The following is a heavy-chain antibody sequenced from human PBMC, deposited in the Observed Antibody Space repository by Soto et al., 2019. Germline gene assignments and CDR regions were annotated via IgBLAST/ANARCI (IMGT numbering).Heavy chain of an antibody. CDR1: GGSFSGYY. CDR2: INHSGST. Sequence: SETLSLTCAVYGGSFSGYYWSWIRQPPGKGLEWIGEINHSGSTNYNPSLKSRVTISVDTSKNQFSLKLSSVTAADTAVYYCARASSTSSPYYYYYYMDVWGKGTTVTVSS. V-gene: IGHV4-34*01. D-gene: IGHD2-2*01. J-gene: IGHJ6*03. CDR3: ARASSTSSPYYYYYYMDV.